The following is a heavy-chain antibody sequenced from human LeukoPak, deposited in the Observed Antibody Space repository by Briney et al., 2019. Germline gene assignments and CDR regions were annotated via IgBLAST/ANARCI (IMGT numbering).Heavy chain of an antibody. CDR2: INHSGST. J-gene: IGHJ4*02. Sequence: SETLSLTCAVYGGSFSGYYWSWIRQPPGKGLEWIGEINHSGSTNYNPSLKSRVTISVDTSKNQFSLKLSSVTAADTAVYYCARVREYYDILTGYYYFDYWGQGTLVTVSS. V-gene: IGHV4-34*01. CDR1: GGSFSGYY. CDR3: ARVREYYDILTGYYYFDY. D-gene: IGHD3-9*01.